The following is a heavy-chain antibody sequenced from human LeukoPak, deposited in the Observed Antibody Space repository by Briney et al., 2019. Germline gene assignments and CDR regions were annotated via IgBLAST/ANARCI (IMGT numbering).Heavy chain of an antibody. Sequence: GGSLRLSCAASGFTFTSYWMSWVRQAPGKGLEWVANIKQDGSVKYYVDSVKGRFTISSDNAESSLYLQLNSLRVEDTAIYYCAREEYTYGHGGFDFWGQGSLVTVSS. J-gene: IGHJ4*02. D-gene: IGHD5-18*01. V-gene: IGHV3-7*01. CDR3: AREEYTYGHGGFDF. CDR1: GFTFTSYW. CDR2: IKQDGSVK.